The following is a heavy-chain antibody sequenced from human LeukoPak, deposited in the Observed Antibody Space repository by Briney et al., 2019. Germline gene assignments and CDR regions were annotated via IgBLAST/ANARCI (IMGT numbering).Heavy chain of an antibody. J-gene: IGHJ4*02. CDR3: AREGRSGWLRYYYFDY. Sequence: GASVKVSCKASGYTFTTYNINWVRQAPGQGLEWMGIINPSGGSTSYAQKFQGRVTMTRDMSTSTVYMELSSLRSEDTAVYYCAREGRSGWLRYYYFDYWGQGTLVTVSS. D-gene: IGHD5-12*01. V-gene: IGHV1-46*01. CDR2: INPSGGST. CDR1: GYTFTTYN.